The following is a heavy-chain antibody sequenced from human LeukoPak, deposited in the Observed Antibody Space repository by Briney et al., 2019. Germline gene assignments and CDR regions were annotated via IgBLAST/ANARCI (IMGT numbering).Heavy chain of an antibody. CDR2: ISSSSSYI. V-gene: IGHV3-21*01. Sequence: GGSLRLSCAASGFTFSSYSMNWVRQAPGKGLEWVSSISSSSSYIYYADSVKGRFTISRDNAKNSLYLQMNSLRAEDTAVYYCARDVKEYYFDYWGQGTLVTVSS. CDR3: ARDVKEYYFDY. J-gene: IGHJ4*02. CDR1: GFTFSSYS.